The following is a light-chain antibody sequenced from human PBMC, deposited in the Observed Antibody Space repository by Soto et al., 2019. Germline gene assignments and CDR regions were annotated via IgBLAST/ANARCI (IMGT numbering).Light chain of an antibody. J-gene: IGKJ1*01. Sequence: IVLTQSPATLSSSPGEIATLSCSASQSVSSYLAWYQQRPGQAPRLLIYSASTRATGIPARFSGSGSGTEFTLTISSLQSEDFAVYYCHQYNHWLTWTFGQGTNVDIK. CDR3: HQYNHWLTWT. V-gene: IGKV3-15*01. CDR1: QSVSSY. CDR2: SAS.